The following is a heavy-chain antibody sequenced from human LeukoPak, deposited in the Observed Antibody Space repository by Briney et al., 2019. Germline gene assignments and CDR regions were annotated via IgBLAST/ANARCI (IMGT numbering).Heavy chain of an antibody. D-gene: IGHD3-22*01. Sequence: GESLKTSCKGSGYSFTNTWIAWVRQMPGKGLEWMGSIFPADSDTRNSPSFRGQVTISADKSTSTAYLQWSSLKASDTAIYYCARVGYSSYGMDVWGKGTTVTVSS. CDR1: GYSFTNTW. CDR3: ARVGYSSYGMDV. CDR2: IFPADSDT. V-gene: IGHV5-51*01. J-gene: IGHJ6*03.